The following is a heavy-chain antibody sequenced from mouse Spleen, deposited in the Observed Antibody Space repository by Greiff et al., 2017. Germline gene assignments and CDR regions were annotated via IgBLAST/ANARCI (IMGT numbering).Heavy chain of an antibody. Sequence: EVKLVESGGGLVKPGGSLKLSCAASGFTFSSYAMSWVRQTPEKRLEWVATISSGGSYTYYPDSVKGRFTISRDNAKNTLYLQMSSLRSEDTAMYYCARKYGNLGYAMDYWGQGTSVTVSS. V-gene: IGHV5-9-1*01. CDR2: ISSGGSYT. J-gene: IGHJ4*01. CDR3: ARKYGNLGYAMDY. D-gene: IGHD2-10*02. CDR1: GFTFSSYA.